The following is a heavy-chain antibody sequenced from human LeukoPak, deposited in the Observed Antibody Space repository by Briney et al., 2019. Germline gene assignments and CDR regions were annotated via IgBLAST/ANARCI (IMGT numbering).Heavy chain of an antibody. Sequence: PGGSLRLSCAASGFTFSSYAMSWVRQAPGKGLEWVSAISGSGGSTYYADSVKGRFTISRDNSKNTLYLQMNSLRAEDTAVYYCAREDGYCSGGSCYDDAFDIWGQGTMVTVSS. V-gene: IGHV3-23*01. CDR2: ISGSGGST. J-gene: IGHJ3*02. CDR1: GFTFSSYA. D-gene: IGHD2-15*01. CDR3: AREDGYCSGGSCYDDAFDI.